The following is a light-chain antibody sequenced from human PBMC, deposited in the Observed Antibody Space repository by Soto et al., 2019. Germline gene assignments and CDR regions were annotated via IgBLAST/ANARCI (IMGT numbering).Light chain of an antibody. V-gene: IGKV4-1*01. Sequence: DIVMTQSPDSLAVSLGEGATINYKSSQSVLYSSYNKNYLAWYQQKPGQPPKLLIYWASTRESGVPDRFSGSGSGPDFTLTISTLKAEDVAVYYCQQYYSTPYTFGHGTKLEIK. CDR2: WAS. CDR3: QQYYSTPYT. CDR1: QSVLYSSYNKNY. J-gene: IGKJ2*01.